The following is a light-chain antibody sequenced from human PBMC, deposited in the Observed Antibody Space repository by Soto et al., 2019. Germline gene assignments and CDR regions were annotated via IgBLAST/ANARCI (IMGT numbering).Light chain of an antibody. CDR3: QQRRNWPLT. CDR2: DAS. V-gene: IGKV3-11*01. Sequence: EIVLTQSPATLSLSPGERATLSCRASENINNYLAWYQQKPGQAPRLLIYDASNRATGIAARFSGTGSGTDFTLTISSLEPEDFALYYCQQRRNWPLTFGGGTKVEIK. CDR1: ENINNY. J-gene: IGKJ4*01.